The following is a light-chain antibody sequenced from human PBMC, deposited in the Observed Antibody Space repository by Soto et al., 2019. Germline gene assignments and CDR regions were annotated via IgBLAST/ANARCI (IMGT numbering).Light chain of an antibody. J-gene: IGLJ1*01. CDR2: GDS. CDR3: QSYDSSLSGYV. Sequence: VLTQPPSVSGAPGQRVTISCTGSSSNIGAGYDVHWYQQLPGTAPKLLIYGDSNRPSGVPDRFSGSNSGTSASLAITGLQAEDEADYYCQSYDSSLSGYVFGTGTKVT. V-gene: IGLV1-40*01. CDR1: SSNIGAGYD.